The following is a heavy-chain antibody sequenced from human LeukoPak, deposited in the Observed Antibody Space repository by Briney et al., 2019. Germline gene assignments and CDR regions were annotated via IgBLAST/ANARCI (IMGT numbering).Heavy chain of an antibody. CDR1: GYIFTGYY. V-gene: IGHV1-2*07. CDR2: INPNSGGT. J-gene: IGHJ5*02. Sequence: ASVKVSCKASGYIFTGYYMHWVRQAPGQGLEWMGWINPNSGGTNYAHKFQGRVTMTRDTSISTAYMELSRLRSDDTAVYYCAVNQVDGTGIFDPWGQGTLVTVSS. CDR3: AVNQVDGTGIFDP. D-gene: IGHD1-14*01.